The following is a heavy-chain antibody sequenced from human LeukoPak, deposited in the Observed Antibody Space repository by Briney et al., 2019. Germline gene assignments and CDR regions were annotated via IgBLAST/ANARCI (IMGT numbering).Heavy chain of an antibody. CDR1: GGTFSSYA. Sequence: PGASVKVSCKASGGTFSSYAISWVRQAPGQGLEWMGRIIPILGIANYAQKFQGRVTITADKSTSTAYMELSSLRSEDTAVYYCASKIAAADIHWFDPWGQGTLVTVSS. J-gene: IGHJ5*02. CDR3: ASKIAAADIHWFDP. D-gene: IGHD6-13*01. CDR2: IIPILGIA. V-gene: IGHV1-69*04.